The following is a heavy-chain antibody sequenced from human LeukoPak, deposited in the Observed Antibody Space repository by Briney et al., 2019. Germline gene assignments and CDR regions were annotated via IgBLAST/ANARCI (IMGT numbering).Heavy chain of an antibody. V-gene: IGHV4-59*01. J-gene: IGHJ3*02. CDR3: ARWAPNTMIVVGNAFDI. CDR2: IFYSGRT. D-gene: IGHD3-22*01. CDR1: GGSISSYY. Sequence: SETLSLTCTVSGGSISSYYWSWIRQPPGKGLEWIGYIFYSGRTSYNPSLKSRVTISVDTSKNHFSLTLSSVTAADTAVYYCARWAPNTMIVVGNAFDIWGQGTMVTVSS.